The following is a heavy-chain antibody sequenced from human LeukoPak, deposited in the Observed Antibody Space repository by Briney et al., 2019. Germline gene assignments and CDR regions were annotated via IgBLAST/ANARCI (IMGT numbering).Heavy chain of an antibody. CDR3: ARDYYGR. CDR1: GFTFSSYA. V-gene: IGHV3-21*01. Sequence: GGSLRLSCAASGFTFSSYAMKWVGQAPGKGLEWVSAISRTSAYIYYSDSVKGRFTISRDNSKNTLFLQMNSLRVEDTAVYYCARDYYGRWGQGTLVTVSS. D-gene: IGHD3-22*01. J-gene: IGHJ4*02. CDR2: ISRTSAYI.